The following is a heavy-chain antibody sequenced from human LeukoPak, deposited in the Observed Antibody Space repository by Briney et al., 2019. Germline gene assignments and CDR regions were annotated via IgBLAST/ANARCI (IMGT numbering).Heavy chain of an antibody. D-gene: IGHD3-3*01. CDR3: AKPVTYYDFWSGYATYFDY. J-gene: IGHJ4*02. CDR1: GFTFSSYG. Sequence: GGSLRLSCAASGFTFSSYGMHWVRQAPGKGLEWVAVISYDGSNKYYADSVKGRFTISRDNSKNTLYLQMNSLRAEDTAVYYCAKPVTYYDFWSGYATYFDYWGQGTLVTVSS. CDR2: ISYDGSNK. V-gene: IGHV3-30*18.